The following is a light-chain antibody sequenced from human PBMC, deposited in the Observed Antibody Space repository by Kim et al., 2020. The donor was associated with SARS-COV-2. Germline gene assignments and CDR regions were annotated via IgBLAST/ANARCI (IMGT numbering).Light chain of an antibody. Sequence: QSVLTQPASVSGSLGQSITISCTGTSSDVGFYNLVSWYQQHPGKAPKIIISEVTKRPSGVSDRFSGSKSGNTASLTISGLQAEDEAIYYCSSYGGSRDLVFGGGTKVTVL. J-gene: IGLJ3*02. CDR2: EVT. CDR1: SSDVGFYNL. V-gene: IGLV2-23*02. CDR3: SSYGGSRDLV.